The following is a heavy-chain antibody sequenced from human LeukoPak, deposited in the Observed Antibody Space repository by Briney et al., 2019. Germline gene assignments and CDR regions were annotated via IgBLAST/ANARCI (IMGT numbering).Heavy chain of an antibody. CDR3: ARDLGRIVGATSESGRDY. Sequence: SETLSLTCTVSGGSISSYYWSWIRQPPGKGLEWIGYIYYSGSTNYNPSLKSRVTISVDKSKNQFSLKLSSVTAADTAVYYCARDLGRIVGATSESGRDYWGQGTLVTVSS. D-gene: IGHD1-26*01. CDR2: IYYSGST. J-gene: IGHJ4*02. CDR1: GGSISSYY. V-gene: IGHV4-59*12.